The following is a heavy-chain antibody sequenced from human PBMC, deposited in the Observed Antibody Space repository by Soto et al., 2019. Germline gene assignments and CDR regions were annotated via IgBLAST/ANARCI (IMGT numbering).Heavy chain of an antibody. Sequence: GGSLRLSCAASGFTFSTYSMNWVRQAPGKGLEWVSYISSSSSTIFYTDSVKGRFTVSRDNAKNSLYLQMNSLRAEDTAVYYCARHTYYYDSSGPPAYWGQGTLVTVSS. D-gene: IGHD3-22*01. CDR3: ARHTYYYDSSGPPAY. CDR2: ISSSSSTI. J-gene: IGHJ4*02. V-gene: IGHV3-48*01. CDR1: GFTFSTYS.